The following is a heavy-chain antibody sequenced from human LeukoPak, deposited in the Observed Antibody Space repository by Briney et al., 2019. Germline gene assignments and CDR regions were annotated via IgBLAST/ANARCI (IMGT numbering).Heavy chain of an antibody. J-gene: IGHJ4*02. CDR2: ISYDGSNK. V-gene: IGHV3-30*04. CDR1: GFTFSSYA. D-gene: IGHD6-13*01. Sequence: PGGSLRLSCAASGFTFSSYAMHWVRQAPGKGLEWVAVISYDGSNKYYADSVKGRFTISRDNSKNTLYLQMNSLRAEDTAVYYCAKGLKAAAGPYYFDYWGQGTLVTVSS. CDR3: AKGLKAAAGPYYFDY.